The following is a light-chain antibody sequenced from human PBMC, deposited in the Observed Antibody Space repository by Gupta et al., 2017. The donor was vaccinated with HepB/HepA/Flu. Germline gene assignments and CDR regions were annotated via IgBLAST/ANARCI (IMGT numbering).Light chain of an antibody. J-gene: IGLJ3*02. CDR1: GEVTSGHF. Sequence: GEVTSGHFPYWFQQRPGQAPMTLIFDIYNRHSRTPARFSGSLLGGKPVLTLSGAQPEEEADYYCALSSNSGRPVFGGGTKLTVL. CDR2: DIY. CDR3: ALSSNSGRPV. V-gene: IGLV7-46*01.